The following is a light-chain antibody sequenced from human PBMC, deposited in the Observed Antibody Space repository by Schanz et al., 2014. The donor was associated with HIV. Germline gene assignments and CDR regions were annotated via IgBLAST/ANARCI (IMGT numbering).Light chain of an antibody. Sequence: QSVLTQPPSVSAAPGQKVTISCSGSSSNIGNNYVSWYQQLPGTAPKLLIYDNNKQPSGIPDRFSGSKSGTSATLGITGLQTGDEADYYCGTWDSSLSAGYVMFGGGTKLTVL. CDR1: SSNIGNNY. V-gene: IGLV1-51*01. J-gene: IGLJ3*02. CDR3: GTWDSSLSAGYVM. CDR2: DNN.